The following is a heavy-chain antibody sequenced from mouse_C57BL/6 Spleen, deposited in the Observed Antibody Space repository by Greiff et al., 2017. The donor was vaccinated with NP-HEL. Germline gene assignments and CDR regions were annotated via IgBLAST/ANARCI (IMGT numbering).Heavy chain of an antibody. Sequence: VKLVESGAELARPGASVKLSCKASGYTFTSYGISWVKQRTGQGLEWIGEIYPRSGNTYYNEKFKGKATLTADKSSSTAYMELRSLTSEDSAVYFCARGWDGDWGQGTLVTVSA. J-gene: IGHJ3*01. D-gene: IGHD4-1*01. CDR2: IYPRSGNT. V-gene: IGHV1-81*01. CDR1: GYTFTSYG. CDR3: ARGWDGD.